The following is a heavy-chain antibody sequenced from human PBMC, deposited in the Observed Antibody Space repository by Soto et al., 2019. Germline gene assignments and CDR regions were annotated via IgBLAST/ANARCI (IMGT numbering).Heavy chain of an antibody. J-gene: IGHJ4*02. CDR3: ASRYCSSSSCHYFDE. CDR2: IYYSGVT. D-gene: IGHD2-15*01. CDR1: GGSISSGDYY. V-gene: IGHV4-30-4*01. Sequence: SETLSLTCTVSGGSISSGDYYWSWIRQPPGKGLEWIGYIYYSGVTYYDPSLKSRLTISVDTSKNQFSLQLSSVTAADTAVYYCASRYCSSSSCHYFDEWGQGTRVTVAS.